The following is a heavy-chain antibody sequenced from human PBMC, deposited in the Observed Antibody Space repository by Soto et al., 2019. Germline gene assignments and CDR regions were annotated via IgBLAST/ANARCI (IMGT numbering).Heavy chain of an antibody. CDR3: ARQRRGQFDY. J-gene: IGHJ4*02. Sequence: SETLSLTCTVSGGSISSSIYYWGWIRQPPGKGLEWIGSIYYSGSTYYNPSLKSRVTISVDTSKNQFSLKLSSVTAADTAVYYCARQRRGQFDYWGQGTLVTVSS. V-gene: IGHV4-39*01. D-gene: IGHD1-26*01. CDR1: GGSISSSIYY. CDR2: IYYSGST.